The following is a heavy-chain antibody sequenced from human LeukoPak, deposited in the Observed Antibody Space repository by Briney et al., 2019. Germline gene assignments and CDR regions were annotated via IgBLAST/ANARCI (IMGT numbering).Heavy chain of an antibody. D-gene: IGHD3-22*01. CDR3: AKDRSMIVVVKVFDY. CDR2: ISGSGGST. J-gene: IGHJ4*02. V-gene: IGHV3-23*01. CDR1: GFTFSSYA. Sequence: PGGSLRLSCAASGFTFSSYAMSLVRQAPGKGLEWVSAISGSGGSTYYADSVKGRFTISRDNSKNTLYLQMNSLRAEDTAVYYCAKDRSMIVVVKVFDYWGQGTLVTVSS.